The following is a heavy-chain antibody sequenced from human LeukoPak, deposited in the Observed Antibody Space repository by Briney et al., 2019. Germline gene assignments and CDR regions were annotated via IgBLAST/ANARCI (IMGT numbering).Heavy chain of an antibody. CDR2: IYHSGIT. Sequence: TSETLSLTCAVSGGSINSYYWYWIRQPPGKGREWIGYIYHSGITSYNPSLKSRVTISVDRSKNQFSLKLSSVTAADTAVYYCAGVGWDLLGIYYYYYMDVWGRGTTVTVSS. J-gene: IGHJ6*03. V-gene: IGHV4-59*12. CDR1: GGSINSYY. CDR3: AGVGWDLLGIYYYYYMDV. D-gene: IGHD2-15*01.